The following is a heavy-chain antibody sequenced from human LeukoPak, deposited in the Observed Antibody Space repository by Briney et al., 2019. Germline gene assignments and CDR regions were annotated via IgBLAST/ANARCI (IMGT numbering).Heavy chain of an antibody. Sequence: GGSLRLSCAASGFTFSSHAMSWVRQAPGKGLEWVSSISASGGSTYYAESVKGRFTISRDNSKNTLFLQIYSLRPADTAVYYCAKDGIGRAGTTDYWGQGTLVTVSS. D-gene: IGHD1-7*01. V-gene: IGHV3-23*01. CDR1: GFTFSSHA. J-gene: IGHJ4*02. CDR3: AKDGIGRAGTTDY. CDR2: ISASGGST.